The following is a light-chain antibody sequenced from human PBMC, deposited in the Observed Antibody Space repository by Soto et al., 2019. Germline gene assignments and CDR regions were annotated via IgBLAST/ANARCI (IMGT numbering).Light chain of an antibody. CDR3: STWDDSLRGLV. V-gene: IGLV1-44*01. J-gene: IGLJ2*01. Sequence: QSVLTQPPSASGAPGQGIRISCSGSSSNIGGNSVSWYRQVPGTAPKLLIFSNHQRPSGVPDRFSGSKSGTSASLAISGLQSEDEADYYCSTWDDSLRGLVFGGGTKVTVL. CDR1: SSNIGGNS. CDR2: SNH.